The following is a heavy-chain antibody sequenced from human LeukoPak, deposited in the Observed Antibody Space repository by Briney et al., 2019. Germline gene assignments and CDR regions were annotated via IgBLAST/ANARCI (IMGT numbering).Heavy chain of an antibody. CDR2: IHYSGTT. V-gene: IGHV4-61*03. CDR1: GGSVSSGSHF. Sequence: SETLSLTCTVSGGSVSSGSHFWTWIRRPPGKGLEWIANIHYSGTTNYNPSLKSRVAISIDASINHFSLKLTSVTAADTAVYYSARDYLRRNCNSNNCMALDVWGKGTTVTVSS. D-gene: IGHD2/OR15-2a*01. CDR3: ARDYLRRNCNSNNCMALDV. J-gene: IGHJ6*04.